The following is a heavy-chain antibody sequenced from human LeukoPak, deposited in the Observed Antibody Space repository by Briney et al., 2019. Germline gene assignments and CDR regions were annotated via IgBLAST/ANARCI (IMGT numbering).Heavy chain of an antibody. Sequence: SVKVSCKASGGTFSSYAISWVRQAPGQGLEWMGGIIPIFGTANYAQKFQGRVTITTDESTSTAYMELSSLRSEDTAVYYCARVFRLGDAFDIWGQGTMVTVSS. CDR3: ARVFRLGDAFDI. CDR1: GGTFSSYA. CDR2: IIPIFGTA. V-gene: IGHV1-69*05. J-gene: IGHJ3*02. D-gene: IGHD2/OR15-2a*01.